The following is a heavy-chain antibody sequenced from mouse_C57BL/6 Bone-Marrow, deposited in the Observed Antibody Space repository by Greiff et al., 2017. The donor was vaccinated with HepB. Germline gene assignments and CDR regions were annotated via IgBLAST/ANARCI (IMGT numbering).Heavy chain of an antibody. D-gene: IGHD2-4*01. J-gene: IGHJ1*03. Sequence: EVHLVESGGGLVQPGGSLKLSCAASGFTFSDYYMYWVHQTPEKRLEWVAYISNGGGSTYYPDTVKGRFTISRDNAKNTLYLQMSRLKSEDTAMYYCARHDDSWYFDVWGTGTTVTVSS. V-gene: IGHV5-12*01. CDR2: ISNGGGST. CDR3: ARHDDSWYFDV. CDR1: GFTFSDYY.